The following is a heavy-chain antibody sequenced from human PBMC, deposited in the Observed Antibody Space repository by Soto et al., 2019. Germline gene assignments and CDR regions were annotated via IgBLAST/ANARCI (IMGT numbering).Heavy chain of an antibody. Sequence: ASVKVSCKASGYTFTSYRISWVRLAPGQGLEWMGWISAYNGNTNYAQKLQGRVTMTTDTSTSTAYMELRSLRSDDTAVYYCARDIVVVVAATDAFDIWGQGTMVTVSS. CDR1: GYTFTSYR. CDR3: ARDIVVVVAATDAFDI. V-gene: IGHV1-18*01. CDR2: ISAYNGNT. D-gene: IGHD2-15*01. J-gene: IGHJ3*02.